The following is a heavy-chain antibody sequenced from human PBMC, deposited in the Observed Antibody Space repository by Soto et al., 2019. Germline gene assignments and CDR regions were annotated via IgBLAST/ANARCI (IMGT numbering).Heavy chain of an antibody. V-gene: IGHV4-39*01. CDR2: IYYSGST. Sequence: SETLSLTCTVSGGSISSSSYYWGWIRQPPGKGLEWIGSIYYSGSTYYNPSLKSRVTISVDTSKNQFSLKLSSVTAADTAVYYCARTKPGRISSWSYYYYGMAVRGQGTTVPVSS. CDR3: ARTKPGRISSWSYYYYGMAV. J-gene: IGHJ6*02. CDR1: GGSISSSSYY. D-gene: IGHD6-13*01.